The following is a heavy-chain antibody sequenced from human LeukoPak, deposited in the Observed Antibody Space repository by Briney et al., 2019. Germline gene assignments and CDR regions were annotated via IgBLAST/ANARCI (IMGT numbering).Heavy chain of an antibody. CDR1: TFTPSNTW. D-gene: IGHD3-16*02. CDR3: TTDHDASSLSFID. Sequence: GGSLSLSCVPSTFTPSNTWMRWVRHAPGKGLEWVGRIKRKTAEGITDYVAPGKARLAIRRDNPQTTLFLQMNSLKTEDTTVYYCTTDHDASSLSFIDWEQGTLVTVSS. J-gene: IGHJ4*02. V-gene: IGHV3-15*01. CDR2: IKRKTAEGIT.